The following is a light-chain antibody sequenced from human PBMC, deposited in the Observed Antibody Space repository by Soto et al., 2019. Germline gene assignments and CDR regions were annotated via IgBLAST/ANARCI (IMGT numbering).Light chain of an antibody. CDR2: VNGDGSH. CDR3: QTWGSGIYGV. CDR1: SGHSTYA. Sequence: QSVLTQSPSASASLGASVKLTCTLSSGHSTYAIAWLHQQPEKGPRYLMKVNGDGSHTKGDGIPGRFSGSSSGAERYLTISSLQSEDEGDYHCQTWGSGIYGVFGGGTQLTVL. V-gene: IGLV4-69*01. J-gene: IGLJ7*01.